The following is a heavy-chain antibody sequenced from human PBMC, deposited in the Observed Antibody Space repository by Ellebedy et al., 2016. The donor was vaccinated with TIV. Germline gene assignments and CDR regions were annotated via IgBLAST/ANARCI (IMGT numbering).Heavy chain of an antibody. Sequence: GESLKISXAASGFTFSSYWMHWVRQAPGKGLVWVSRINSDGSSTYYADSVKGRFTISRDNSKNTLYLQMNSLRAEDTAVYYCAKGGNKERFGELLFRSSTTHFDYWGQGTLVTVSS. CDR2: INSDGSST. J-gene: IGHJ4*02. CDR3: AKGGNKERFGELLFRSSTTHFDY. CDR1: GFTFSSYW. D-gene: IGHD3-10*01. V-gene: IGHV3-74*01.